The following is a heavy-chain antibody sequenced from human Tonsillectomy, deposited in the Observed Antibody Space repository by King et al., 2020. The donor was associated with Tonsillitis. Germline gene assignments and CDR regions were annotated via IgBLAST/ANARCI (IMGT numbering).Heavy chain of an antibody. CDR1: GGSISSYY. Sequence: QLQESGPGLVKPSETLSLTCTVSGGSISSYYWSWIRQPPGKGLEWIGYIYYSGSTNYNPSLQSRVTMSVDTSKSQFSLKLGSVTAADTAVYYCAREISLADAFDIWGQGTMVTVSS. CDR3: AREISLADAFDI. CDR2: IYYSGST. V-gene: IGHV4-59*01. D-gene: IGHD1-1*01. J-gene: IGHJ3*02.